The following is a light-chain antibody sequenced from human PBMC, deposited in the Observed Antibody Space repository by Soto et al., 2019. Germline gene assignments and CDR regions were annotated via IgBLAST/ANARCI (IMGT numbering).Light chain of an antibody. V-gene: IGKV1-39*01. CDR1: QSINSY. CDR3: QQSFSTLLIT. J-gene: IGKJ5*01. Sequence: DIQMTQSPSSLSASIGDGVTITCRASQSINSYLNWYQQKPGKAPKLLISAASNLQSGVPSRFSRSGSGTDFTLTISSLQPEDFATYYCQQSFSTLLITFGQGTRLEIK. CDR2: AAS.